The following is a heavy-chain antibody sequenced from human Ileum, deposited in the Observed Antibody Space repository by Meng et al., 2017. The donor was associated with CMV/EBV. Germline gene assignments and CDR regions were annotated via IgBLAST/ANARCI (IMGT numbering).Heavy chain of an antibody. D-gene: IGHD2-15*01. CDR2: IYSGGST. CDR3: TTELRLAAWIS. V-gene: IGHV3-53*01. CDR1: GFTVSSNH. Sequence: GGSLRLSCAASGFTVSSNHMSWVRQAPGKGLEWVSVIYSGGSTHYADSVKGRFTISRDNSKNTLYLQMNSLRAEDTAVYYCTTELRLAAWISWGQGTLVTVSS. J-gene: IGHJ4*02.